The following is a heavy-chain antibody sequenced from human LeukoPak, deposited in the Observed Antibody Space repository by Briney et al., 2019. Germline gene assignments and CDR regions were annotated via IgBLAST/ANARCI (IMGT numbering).Heavy chain of an antibody. V-gene: IGHV3-11*04. D-gene: IGHD2-21*01. Sequence: GGSLRLSCAASGFTFSDYYVSWIRQAPGKGLEWVSYISSSGSTIYYADSVKGRFTISRDNAKNSLYLQMNSLRAEDTAVYYCARVFPKLDAFDIWGQGTMVTVSS. CDR1: GFTFSDYY. J-gene: IGHJ3*02. CDR3: ARVFPKLDAFDI. CDR2: ISSSGSTI.